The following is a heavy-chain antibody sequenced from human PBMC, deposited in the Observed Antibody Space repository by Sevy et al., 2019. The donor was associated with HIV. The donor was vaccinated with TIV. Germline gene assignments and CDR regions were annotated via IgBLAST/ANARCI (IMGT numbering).Heavy chain of an antibody. D-gene: IGHD2-15*01. CDR1: GFTFSTYA. Sequence: GGSLRLSCAASGFTFSTYAMSWVRQAPGKGLEWVSAFTGSGGSTYYADSVEGRFTISRDKSKNTLYLQMNSLTAEDTAVYFCAKGDRTFYGLDVWGQGTTVTVSS. CDR2: FTGSGGST. J-gene: IGHJ6*02. V-gene: IGHV3-23*01. CDR3: AKGDRTFYGLDV.